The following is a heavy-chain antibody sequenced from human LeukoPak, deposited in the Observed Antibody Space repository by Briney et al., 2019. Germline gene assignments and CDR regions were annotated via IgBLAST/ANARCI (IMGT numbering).Heavy chain of an antibody. CDR1: GFTFSSYA. Sequence: TGGSLRLSCAASGFTFSSYATSWVRQAPGKGLEWVSAISGSGGSTYYADSVKGRFTISRDNSKNTLYLQMNSLRAEDTAVYYCAKDRDCSSTSCLGWFDPWGQGTLVTVSS. CDR2: ISGSGGST. V-gene: IGHV3-23*01. CDR3: AKDRDCSSTSCLGWFDP. D-gene: IGHD2-2*01. J-gene: IGHJ5*02.